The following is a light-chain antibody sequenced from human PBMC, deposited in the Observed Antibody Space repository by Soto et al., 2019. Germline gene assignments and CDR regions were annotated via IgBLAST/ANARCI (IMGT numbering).Light chain of an antibody. V-gene: IGKV1-5*01. Sequence: DTQMTQSPSPLSASLGDTVTITCRARQNINNWLARYQQKPEKVPKLLIYGASTLEDGVPLRFSGSRSGTEFTLTINSLQPDDFATYYCQRYDGYFGQGTKVDIK. CDR2: GAS. J-gene: IGKJ2*01. CDR1: QNINNW. CDR3: QRYDGY.